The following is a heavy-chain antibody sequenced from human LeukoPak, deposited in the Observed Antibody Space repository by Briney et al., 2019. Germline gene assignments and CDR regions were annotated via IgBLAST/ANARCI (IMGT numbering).Heavy chain of an antibody. V-gene: IGHV3-30*02. D-gene: IGHD1-1*01. CDR1: GFTFSSYG. CDR2: IRYDGSNK. Sequence: GGSLRLSCAASGFTFSSYGTYWVRQAPGKGLEWVAFIRYDGSNKYYADSVKGRFTISRDNSKNTLYLQMNSLRAEDTAVYYCAKDTTSAYGFDYWGQGTLVTVSS. CDR3: AKDTTSAYGFDY. J-gene: IGHJ4*02.